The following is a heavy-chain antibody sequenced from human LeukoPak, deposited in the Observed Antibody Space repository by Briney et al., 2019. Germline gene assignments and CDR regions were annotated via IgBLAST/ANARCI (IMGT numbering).Heavy chain of an antibody. D-gene: IGHD6-19*01. CDR2: IYISEST. CDR1: GGSISSYY. CDR3: AREILAVAGTYAFDI. V-gene: IGHV4-4*07. J-gene: IGHJ3*02. Sequence: KPSETLSLTCTVSGGSISSYYWSWIRQPAGKGLEWIGRIYISESTNYNPPLKSRVTMSVDTSKNQFSLKLSSVTDADTAVYYCAREILAVAGTYAFDIWGQGTMVTVSS.